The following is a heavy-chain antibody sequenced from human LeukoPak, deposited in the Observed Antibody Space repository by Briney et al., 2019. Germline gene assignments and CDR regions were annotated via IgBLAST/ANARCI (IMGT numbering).Heavy chain of an antibody. CDR3: ARDIGPSIFGVVTSDFDY. Sequence: TGGPLRLSCAAPGFTFSSYWMHWVRQAPGKGLVWVSRINTDGSSTSHADSVKGRFTISRDNAKNTLYLQMNSLRAEDTAVYYCARDIGPSIFGVVTSDFDYWGQGTLVTVSS. J-gene: IGHJ4*02. D-gene: IGHD3-3*01. CDR2: INTDGSST. V-gene: IGHV3-74*01. CDR1: GFTFSSYW.